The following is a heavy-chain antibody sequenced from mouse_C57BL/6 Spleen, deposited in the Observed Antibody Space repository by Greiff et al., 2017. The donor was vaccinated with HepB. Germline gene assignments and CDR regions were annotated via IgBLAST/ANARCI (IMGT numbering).Heavy chain of an antibody. V-gene: IGHV1-53*01. CDR3: ARLLPYYYGTYYFDY. D-gene: IGHD1-1*01. J-gene: IGHJ2*01. Sequence: VKLQQPGTELVKPGASVKLSCKASGYTFTSYWMHWVKQRPGQGLEWIGNINPSNGGTNYNEKFKSKATLTVDKSSSTAYMQLSSLTSEDSAVYYCARLLPYYYGTYYFDYWGQGTTLTVSS. CDR1: GYTFTSYW. CDR2: INPSNGGT.